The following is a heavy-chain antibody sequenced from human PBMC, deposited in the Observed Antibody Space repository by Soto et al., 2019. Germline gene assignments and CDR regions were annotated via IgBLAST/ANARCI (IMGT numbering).Heavy chain of an antibody. D-gene: IGHD6-6*01. CDR1: GFTFSSYA. V-gene: IGHV3-23*01. Sequence: GGSLRLSCAASGFTFSSYAMSWVRQSPGKGLEWVSAIPGSGGSTYYAGSVKGRFTISRDNSKNTLYLQMNNLRVEDTAVYYCAKIGTSSSVSLPLVLLDYWGQGALVTVSS. CDR3: AKIGTSSSVSLPLVLLDY. CDR2: IPGSGGST. J-gene: IGHJ4*02.